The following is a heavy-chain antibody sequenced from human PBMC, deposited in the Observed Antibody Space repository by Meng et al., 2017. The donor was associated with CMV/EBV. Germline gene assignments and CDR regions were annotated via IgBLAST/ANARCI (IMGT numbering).Heavy chain of an antibody. D-gene: IGHD2-2*01. J-gene: IGHJ3*02. V-gene: IGHV3-53*01. CDR3: ARSGVFGCSSTSCYDLDAFDI. Sequence: GGSLRLSCAASGFTVSSNYMTWVRQAPGKGLEWVSVIYSGGSTYNADFVKGRFTISRDNSKNTLYLQMNSLRAEDTAVYFCARSGVFGCSSTSCYDLDAFDIWGQGTMVTVSS. CDR1: GFTVSSNY. CDR2: IYSGGST.